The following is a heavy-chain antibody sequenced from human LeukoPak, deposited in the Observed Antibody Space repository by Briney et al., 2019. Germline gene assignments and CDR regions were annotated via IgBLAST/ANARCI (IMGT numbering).Heavy chain of an antibody. J-gene: IGHJ4*02. CDR3: ARSTYVWGSYRYSEIDY. CDR2: IYYSGST. D-gene: IGHD3-16*02. CDR1: GGSISSSSYY. V-gene: IGHV4-39*01. Sequence: SETLSLTCTVSGGSISSSSYYWGWIRQPPGKGLEWIGSIYYSGSTYYNPSLKSRVTISVDTSKNQFSLKLSSVTAADTAVYYCARSTYVWGSYRYSEIDYWGQGTLVTVSS.